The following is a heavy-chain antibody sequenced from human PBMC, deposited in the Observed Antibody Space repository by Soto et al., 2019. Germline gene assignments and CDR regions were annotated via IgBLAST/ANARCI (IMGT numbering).Heavy chain of an antibody. J-gene: IGHJ4*02. CDR2: INPGNGIT. CDR3: ARSKYDSSGYYSVYYFDY. Sequence: QVHLVQSGAEEKKPGASVKVSCKASGYPFNNYGIHWVRQAPGQRLEWMGWINPGNGITTYSQKFRGGVTITRDPAASTVSMELTNLTSEDTAVYYCARSKYDSSGYYSVYYFDYWGQGSLVTVSS. D-gene: IGHD3-22*01. V-gene: IGHV1-3*05. CDR1: GYPFNNYG.